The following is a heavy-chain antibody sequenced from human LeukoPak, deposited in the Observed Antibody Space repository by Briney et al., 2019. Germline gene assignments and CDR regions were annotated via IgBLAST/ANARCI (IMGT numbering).Heavy chain of an antibody. J-gene: IGHJ4*02. V-gene: IGHV3-23*01. CDR3: AKVPGSYCGGDCYSHPFDY. CDR1: GFTFSSYG. D-gene: IGHD2-21*02. Sequence: GGSLRLSCAASGFTFSSYGMSWVRQAPGKGLEWVSAISGSGGSTYYADSVKGRFTISRDNSKNTLYLQMNSLRAEDTAVYYCAKVPGSYCGGDCYSHPFDYWGQGTLVTVSS. CDR2: ISGSGGST.